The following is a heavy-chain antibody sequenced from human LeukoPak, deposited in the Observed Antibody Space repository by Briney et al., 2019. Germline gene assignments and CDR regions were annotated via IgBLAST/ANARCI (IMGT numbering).Heavy chain of an antibody. J-gene: IGHJ4*02. CDR1: GFIFSRYE. V-gene: IGHV3-48*03. CDR2: ISTSGSGI. CDR3: ARRGFYDTSGYLFDY. Sequence: GGSLRLSCVASGFIFSRYEMNWVRQAPGKGLEWVSYISTSGSGIYYADSVKGRFTVSRDNAKNSLYLQMNSLRAEDTAVYYCARRGFYDTSGYLFDYWGQGTLVTVSS. D-gene: IGHD3-22*01.